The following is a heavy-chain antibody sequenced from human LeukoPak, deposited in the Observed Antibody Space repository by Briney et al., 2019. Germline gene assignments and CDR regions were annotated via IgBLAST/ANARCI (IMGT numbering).Heavy chain of an antibody. V-gene: IGHV1-69*05. CDR2: IIPIFGTA. CDR3: AREEAYYYDSSGDFDY. J-gene: IGHJ4*02. CDR1: RDTFTRCA. D-gene: IGHD3-22*01. Sequence: SVKVSCKASRDTFTRCAFSWVRQAPGQGLEWMGRIIPIFGTANYAQKFQGRVTITTDESTSTAYMELSSLRSEDTAVYYCAREEAYYYDSSGDFDYWGQGTLVTVSS.